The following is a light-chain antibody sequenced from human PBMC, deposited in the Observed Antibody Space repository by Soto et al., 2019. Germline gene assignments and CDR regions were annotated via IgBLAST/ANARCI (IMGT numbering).Light chain of an antibody. Sequence: QSALTQPASVSGSPGQSITISCTGTSSDVGGYNLVSWYQQHPGKAPKFMIYEGSKRPSGVSNRFSGSKSGNTASLTISGLQAEDEADYYCCSYAGSSTYVFGTGTKLTVL. CDR2: EGS. J-gene: IGLJ1*01. CDR3: CSYAGSSTYV. CDR1: SSDVGGYNL. V-gene: IGLV2-23*01.